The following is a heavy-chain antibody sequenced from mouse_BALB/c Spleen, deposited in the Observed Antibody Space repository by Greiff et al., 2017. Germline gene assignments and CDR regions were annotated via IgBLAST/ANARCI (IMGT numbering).Heavy chain of an antibody. V-gene: IGHV14-4*02. D-gene: IGHD2-1*01. CDR1: GFNIKDYY. CDR2: IDPENGDT. J-gene: IGHJ3*01. Sequence: VQLQQSGAELVRSGASVKLSCTASGFNIKDYYMHWVKQRPEQGLEWIGWIDPENGDTEYAPKFQGKATMTADTSSNTAYLQLSSLTSEDTAVYYCNLIYYGNSWFAYWGQGTLVTVSA. CDR3: NLIYYGNSWFAY.